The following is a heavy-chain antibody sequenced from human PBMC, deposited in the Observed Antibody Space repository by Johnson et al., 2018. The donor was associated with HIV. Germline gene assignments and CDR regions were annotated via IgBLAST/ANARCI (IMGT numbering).Heavy chain of an antibody. CDR3: AREASGSLDAFDI. D-gene: IGHD1-26*01. CDR2: ISSNGGST. Sequence: EVQLVESGGGVVQPGGSLRLSCAASGFTFSSYAMHWVRQAPGKGLEYVSAISSNGGSTYYANSVKGRFTISRDNSKNTLYLQMGSLRAEDMAVYYCAREASGSLDAFDIWGQGTMVTVSS. V-gene: IGHV3-64*01. CDR1: GFTFSSYA. J-gene: IGHJ3*02.